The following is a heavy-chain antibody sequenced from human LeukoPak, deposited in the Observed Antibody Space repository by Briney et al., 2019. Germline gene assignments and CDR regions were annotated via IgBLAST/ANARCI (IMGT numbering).Heavy chain of an antibody. Sequence: ASVKVSCKASGYTFTSYGISWVRQAPGQGLEWMGWISAYNGNTNYAQKLQGRVTMTTDTSTSTAYMELSSLRSEDTAVYYCARGRRGGDNWNDFDYWGQGTLVTVSS. CDR3: ARGRRGGDNWNDFDY. CDR2: ISAYNGNT. CDR1: GYTFTSYG. V-gene: IGHV1-18*01. J-gene: IGHJ4*02. D-gene: IGHD1-1*01.